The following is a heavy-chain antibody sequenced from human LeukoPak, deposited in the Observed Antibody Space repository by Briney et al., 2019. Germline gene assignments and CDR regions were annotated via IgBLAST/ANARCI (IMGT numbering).Heavy chain of an antibody. J-gene: IGHJ5*02. V-gene: IGHV6-1*01. CDR1: GDSVSIYSPP. D-gene: IGHD3-10*01. Sequence: SQSLSLTRAISGDSVSIYSPPWNWIRRSPSRGLEWLGRTYYRSKWHNDYPVSVKSRIPINPATSKNQFSLQLNSVTPEDTAVYYCARAGLWFGPFDPWGQGTLVTVSS. CDR3: ARAGLWFGPFDP. CDR2: TYYRSKWHN.